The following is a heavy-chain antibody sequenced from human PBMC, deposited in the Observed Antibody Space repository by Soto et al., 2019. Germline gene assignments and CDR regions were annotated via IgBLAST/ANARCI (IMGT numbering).Heavy chain of an antibody. Sequence: PSQTLSLTCTVAGTSISSYYWSCIRQPPGKGLEWIANLHYSGTTTYNPSLASRVTLSVDTSKNQSSLKMTSVPAADSAMYFCARYNSYAIDYWGRGTLVTVAT. CDR3: ARYNSYAIDY. CDR1: GTSISSYY. CDR2: LHYSGTT. D-gene: IGHD2-8*01. J-gene: IGHJ4*02. V-gene: IGHV4-59*01.